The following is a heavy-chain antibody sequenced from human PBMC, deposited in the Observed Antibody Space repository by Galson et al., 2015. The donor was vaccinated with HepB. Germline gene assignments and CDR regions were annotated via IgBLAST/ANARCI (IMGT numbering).Heavy chain of an antibody. Sequence: QSGAEVKKPGESLKISCKGSGYSFTSRWIGWVRQMPGKGLEWMGIIYPGDSDTRYNPSFRGQVTISADKSISTAYLQWSSLKASDTAMYYCVRRCSGGTCYGSALDVWGQGTTVTVSS. CDR2: IYPGDSDT. V-gene: IGHV5-51*01. J-gene: IGHJ6*02. D-gene: IGHD2-15*01. CDR3: VRRCSGGTCYGSALDV. CDR1: GYSFTSRW.